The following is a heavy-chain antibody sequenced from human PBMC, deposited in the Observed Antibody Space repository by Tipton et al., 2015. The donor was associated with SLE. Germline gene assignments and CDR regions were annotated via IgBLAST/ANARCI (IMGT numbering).Heavy chain of an antibody. CDR1: GDSISNYY. D-gene: IGHD5-24*01. J-gene: IGHJ4*02. CDR3: ARVGRDGYYFDY. V-gene: IGHV4-59*08. Sequence: TLSLTCTVSGDSISNYYWNWIRQPPGKGLEWIGYIYGGTNYNPSLESRVTISADTSKNQFSLRLSSVTAADTAMYYCARVGRDGYYFDYWGQGALVTVSS. CDR2: IYGGT.